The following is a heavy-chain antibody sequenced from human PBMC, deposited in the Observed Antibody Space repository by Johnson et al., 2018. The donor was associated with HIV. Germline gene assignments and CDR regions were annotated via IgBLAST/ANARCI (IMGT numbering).Heavy chain of an antibody. Sequence: VQLVESGGGLVQPGGSLRLSCAASGFTVSSNYSSWVRRAPGKGLDCVSVIYSGGGTYYGDSVKGRFTISRDNSKNTLFLQMGSLRAEDMAVYYCARRAHDAFDIWGQGTMVTVSS. J-gene: IGHJ3*02. CDR3: ARRAHDAFDI. V-gene: IGHV3-66*02. CDR2: IYSGGGT. CDR1: GFTVSSNY.